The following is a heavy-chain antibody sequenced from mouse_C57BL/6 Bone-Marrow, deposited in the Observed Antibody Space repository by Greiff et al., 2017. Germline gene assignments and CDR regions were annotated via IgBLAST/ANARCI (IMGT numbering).Heavy chain of an antibody. CDR1: GFTFSNYW. J-gene: IGHJ2*01. CDR3: TITTLVAGGY. CDR2: IRLKNDNYAK. Sequence: EVQGVESGGGLVQPGGSMKLSCVASGFTFSNYWMNWVRQSPEKGLEWVAQIRLKNDNYAKHYAVSGKGRFTISRDDSKSSVYLQMNNLRAEDTGIYYCTITTLVAGGYWGQGTTLTVSS. D-gene: IGHD1-1*01. V-gene: IGHV6-3*01.